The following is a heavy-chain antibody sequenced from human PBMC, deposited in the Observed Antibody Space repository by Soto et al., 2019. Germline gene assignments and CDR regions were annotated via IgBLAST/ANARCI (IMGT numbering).Heavy chain of an antibody. V-gene: IGHV3-53*01. CDR1: GFTVSSKK. J-gene: IGHJ4*02. Sequence: GGSLRLSCAASGFTVSSKKMSWVRQAPGKGLEWVSVSYSGGDTYYADSVRGRFTISRDNPKNALYLQMNTLRADDTAVYYCASHTAMAPYYFDYWGLGTLVTVSS. CDR2: SYSGGDT. D-gene: IGHD5-18*01. CDR3: ASHTAMAPYYFDY.